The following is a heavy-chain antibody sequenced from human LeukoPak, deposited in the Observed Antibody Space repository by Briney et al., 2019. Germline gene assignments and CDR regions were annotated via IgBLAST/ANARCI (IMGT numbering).Heavy chain of an antibody. CDR3: VRDESVVPTFRFDY. J-gene: IGHJ4*02. CDR2: VKEDGSYK. CDR1: GFSFSNYW. Sequence: GVSLRLSCAVSGFSFSNYWMSWVRQAPGTGLEWVGNVKEDGSYKNYVGSVKRRFTISRDNAKNSLYLEMNSPRAEDTAVYSCVRDESVVPTFRFDYWGQGTLVTVSS. D-gene: IGHD2-21*01. V-gene: IGHV3-7*01.